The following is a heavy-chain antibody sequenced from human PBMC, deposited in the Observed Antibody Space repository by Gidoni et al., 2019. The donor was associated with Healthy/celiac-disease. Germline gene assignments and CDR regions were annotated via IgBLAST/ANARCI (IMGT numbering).Heavy chain of an antibody. Sequence: LQLQESGPGLVKPSETLSLTCTVSGCSISSSSYYWGWIRQPPGKGLEWIGSIYYSGSTYYNPSLKSRVTISVDTSKNQFSLKLSSVTAADTAVYYCARLIGDRMLAVAPDYWGQGTLVTVSS. CDR1: GCSISSSSYY. CDR3: ARLIGDRMLAVAPDY. V-gene: IGHV4-39*01. J-gene: IGHJ4*02. D-gene: IGHD6-19*01. CDR2: IYYSGST.